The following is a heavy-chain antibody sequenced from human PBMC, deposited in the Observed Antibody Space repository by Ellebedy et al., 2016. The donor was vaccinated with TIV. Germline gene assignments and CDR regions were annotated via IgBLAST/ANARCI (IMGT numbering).Heavy chain of an antibody. J-gene: IGHJ6*03. Sequence: SETLSLTXAVSGGSISSGGYSWSWIRQPPGKGLEWIGYIYHSGSTYYNPSLKSRVTISVDRSKNQFSLKLSSVTAADTAVYYCARARNPQSSSPPRGGKNYMDVWGKGTTVTVSS. D-gene: IGHD6-6*01. CDR1: GGSISSGGYS. V-gene: IGHV4-30-2*01. CDR2: IYHSGST. CDR3: ARARNPQSSSPPRGGKNYMDV.